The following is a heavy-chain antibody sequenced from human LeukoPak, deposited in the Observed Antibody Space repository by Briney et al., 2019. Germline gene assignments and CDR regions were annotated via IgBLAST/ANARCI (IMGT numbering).Heavy chain of an antibody. Sequence: GGSLRLSCAASGFTVSSNYMSWVRQAPGKGLEWVSVIYSGGSTYYADSVKGRFTISRDNSKNTLYLQMNSLRAEDTAVYYCARWKGYSSGLSWGQGTLVTVSS. V-gene: IGHV3-66*01. D-gene: IGHD6-19*01. CDR1: GFTVSSNY. J-gene: IGHJ5*02. CDR2: IYSGGST. CDR3: ARWKGYSSGLS.